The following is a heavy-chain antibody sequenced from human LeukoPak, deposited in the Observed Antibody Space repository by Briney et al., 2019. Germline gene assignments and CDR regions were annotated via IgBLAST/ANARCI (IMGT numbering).Heavy chain of an antibody. Sequence: ASVKVSCKVSGYTLTELSMHWVRQAPGKGLEWMGGFDPEDGETIYAQKLQGRVTMTTDTSTSTAYMELRSLRSDDTAVYYCAXXXXYXSGGSCYKNALSPFDPWGQGTLVTVSS. D-gene: IGHD2-15*01. V-gene: IGHV1-24*01. CDR3: AXXXXYXSGGSCYKNALSPFDP. CDR1: GYTLTELS. J-gene: IGHJ5*02. CDR2: FDPEDGET.